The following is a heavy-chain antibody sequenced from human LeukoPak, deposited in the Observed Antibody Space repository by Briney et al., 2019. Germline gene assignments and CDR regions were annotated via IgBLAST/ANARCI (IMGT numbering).Heavy chain of an antibody. CDR3: ARGSGSYYGIIDY. CDR1: GFTFSSYS. Sequence: GGSLRLSCAASGFTFSSYSMSWVRQAPGKGLEWVSVIYSGGSTYYADSVKGRFTISRDNSKNTLYLQMNSLRAEDTAVYYCARGSGSYYGIIDYWGQGTLVTVSS. CDR2: IYSGGST. D-gene: IGHD1-26*01. V-gene: IGHV3-66*01. J-gene: IGHJ4*02.